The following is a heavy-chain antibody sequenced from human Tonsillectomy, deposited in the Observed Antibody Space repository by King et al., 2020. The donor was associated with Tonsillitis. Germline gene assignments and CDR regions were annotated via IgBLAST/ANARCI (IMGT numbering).Heavy chain of an antibody. Sequence: QLVQSGGGLVQPGRSLRLSCTASGFTFGDYAMSWVRQAPGKGLEWVGFIRSKAYGGTTEYAASVKGRFTISRDDSKSIAYLQMNSLKTEDTPVYYCTRDRRAGLRFLRPPQKPIDYWGQGTLVTVSS. D-gene: IGHD3-3*01. J-gene: IGHJ4*02. CDR1: GFTFGDYA. CDR3: TRDRRAGLRFLRPPQKPIDY. CDR2: IRSKAYGGTT. V-gene: IGHV3-49*04.